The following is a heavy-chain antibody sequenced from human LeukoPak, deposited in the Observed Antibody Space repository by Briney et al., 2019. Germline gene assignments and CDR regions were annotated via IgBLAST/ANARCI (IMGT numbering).Heavy chain of an antibody. CDR2: INHSGST. V-gene: IGHV4-39*07. CDR3: ARSPGIAAAGTGEDYFDY. CDR1: GGSISSSSYY. Sequence: PSETLSLTCTVSGGSISSSSYYWSWIRQPPGKGLEWIGEINHSGSTNYNPSLKSRVTISVDTSKNQFSLKLSSVTAADTAVYYCARSPGIAAAGTGEDYFDYWGQGTLVTVSS. D-gene: IGHD6-13*01. J-gene: IGHJ4*02.